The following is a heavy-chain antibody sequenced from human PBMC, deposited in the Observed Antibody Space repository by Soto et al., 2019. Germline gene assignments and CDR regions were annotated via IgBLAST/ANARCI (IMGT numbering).Heavy chain of an antibody. V-gene: IGHV5-51*01. CDR2: INPVDSDI. D-gene: IGHD3-22*01. Sequence: PGESLKISCQGSGYSFTSNWIGWARQMPGKGLEWMGIINPVDSDIKYSPSFQGQVTISADKSIGTAYLQWSSLKASDTAMCYCARHQRDDTSRKIDCWGQGTLVTVSS. J-gene: IGHJ4*02. CDR1: GYSFTSNW. CDR3: ARHQRDDTSRKIDC.